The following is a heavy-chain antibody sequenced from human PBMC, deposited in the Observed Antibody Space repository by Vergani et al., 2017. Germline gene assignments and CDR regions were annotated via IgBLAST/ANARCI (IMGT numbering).Heavy chain of an antibody. D-gene: IGHD3-10*01. CDR1: GYTFTSYD. J-gene: IGHJ5*02. V-gene: IGHV1-8*01. Sequence: QVQLVQSGAEVKKPGASVKVSCKASGYTFTSYDINWVRQATXQGLEWMGWMNPNSGNTGYAQKFQGRVTMTRNTSISTAYMERSSLRSEDTAVYYCAGDTYYGSGSYYISWFDPWGQGTLVTVSS. CDR3: AGDTYYGSGSYYISWFDP. CDR2: MNPNSGNT.